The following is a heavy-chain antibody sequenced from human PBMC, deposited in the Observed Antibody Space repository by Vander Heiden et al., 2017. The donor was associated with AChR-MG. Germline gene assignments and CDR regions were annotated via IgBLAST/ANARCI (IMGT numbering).Heavy chain of an antibody. V-gene: IGHV4-59*01. Sequence: QVQLQESGPGLVKPSETLSLTCSVSGGSIGNYYWSWIRLSPGKGLEWIGSIYARPTTNYSPSLKKRVTISVDTSKNQFSLKLTSVIPADTALYYCARGGLGFSGYDFRGAFDIWGRGTQVTVSS. CDR3: ARGGLGFSGYDFRGAFDI. CDR1: GGSIGNYY. D-gene: IGHD5-12*01. CDR2: IYARPTT. J-gene: IGHJ3*02.